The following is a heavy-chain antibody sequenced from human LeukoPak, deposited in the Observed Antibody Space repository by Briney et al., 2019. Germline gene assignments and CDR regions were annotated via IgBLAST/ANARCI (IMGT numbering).Heavy chain of an antibody. J-gene: IGHJ6*02. CDR3: AWYGVTHGLDV. CDR2: INQDGSDK. Sequence: GGSLRLSCAASGFSLSNYWMSWVRQAPGKGLEWVANINQDGSDKYYVDSVMGRFTISKDNAKSSVYLQMNSLRPEETAIYYCAWYGVTHGLDVWGQGTTVTVSS. V-gene: IGHV3-7*01. D-gene: IGHD3-10*01. CDR1: GFSLSNYW.